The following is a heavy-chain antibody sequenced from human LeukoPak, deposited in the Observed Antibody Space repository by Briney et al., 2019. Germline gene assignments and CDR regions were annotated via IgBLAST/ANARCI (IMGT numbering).Heavy chain of an antibody. CDR2: IRNKANGATA. Sequence: QPGRSLRLSCTGSGFSFSDYAMTWVRQAPGKGLEWVGFIRNKANGATADYAASVKGRFTISRDDSKTTAYPQMNSLKTGDTAVYYCSRAYTTGWLGINDFWGQGALITVSS. D-gene: IGHD6-19*01. V-gene: IGHV3-49*04. CDR1: GFSFSDYA. J-gene: IGHJ4*02. CDR3: SRAYTTGWLGINDF.